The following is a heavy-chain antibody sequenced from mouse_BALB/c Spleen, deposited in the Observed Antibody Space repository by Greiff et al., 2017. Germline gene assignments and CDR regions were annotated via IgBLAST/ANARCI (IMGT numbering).Heavy chain of an antibody. CDR2: IWGDGST. CDR3: ARKDYSYAMDY. D-gene: IGHD2-12*01. V-gene: IGHV2-6-7*01. J-gene: IGHJ4*01. CDR1: GFSLTGYG. Sequence: QVQLKESGPGLVAPSQSLSITCTVSGFSLTGYGVNWVRQPPGKGLEWLGMIWGDGSTDYNSALKSRLSISKDNSKSQVFLKMNSLQTDDTARYYCARKDYSYAMDYWGQGTSVTVSS.